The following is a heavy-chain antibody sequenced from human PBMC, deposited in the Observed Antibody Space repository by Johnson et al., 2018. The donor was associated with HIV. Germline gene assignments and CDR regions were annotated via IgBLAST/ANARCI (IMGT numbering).Heavy chain of an antibody. D-gene: IGHD2-21*02. CDR2: ISGSGGST. CDR3: AKDKAVVTALYDAFDI. J-gene: IGHJ3*02. Sequence: VQLVESGGGLVKPGGSLRLSCAASGFTFSSYAMSWVRQAPGKGLEWVSAISGSGGSTYYADSVKGRFTVSRDNSKNTLYLQMTSLRTEDTAVYYCAKDKAVVTALYDAFDIWGQGTMVTVSS. V-gene: IGHV3-23*04. CDR1: GFTFSSYA.